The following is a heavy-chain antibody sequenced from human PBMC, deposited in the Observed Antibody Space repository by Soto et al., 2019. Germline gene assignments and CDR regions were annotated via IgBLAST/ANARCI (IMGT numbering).Heavy chain of an antibody. CDR1: GGTFSSYA. J-gene: IGHJ6*02. Sequence: QVQLVQSGAEVKKPGSSVKVSCKASGGTFSSYAISWVRQAPGQGLEWMGGIIPIFGTANYAQKFQGRVTITANDPTSTAYMELSRLRSEDTAVYYCARADSSSWDYYYYYGMDVWRQGTTVTVSS. D-gene: IGHD6-13*01. CDR2: IIPIFGTA. CDR3: ARADSSSWDYYYYYGMDV. V-gene: IGHV1-69*01.